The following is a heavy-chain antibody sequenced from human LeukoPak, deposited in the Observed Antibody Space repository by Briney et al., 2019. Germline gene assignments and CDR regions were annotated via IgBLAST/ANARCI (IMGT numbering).Heavy chain of an antibody. V-gene: IGHV4-59*07. J-gene: IGHJ4*02. CDR2: IYHTGST. CDR1: GGSINNYY. CDR3: ARGPTRYFFVY. Sequence: SDTLSLTCTVSGGSINNYYWSWLRQPTGQGLEWIAYIYHTGSTNYNPSLKSRVTISIDTSKTQFSLNLSSVTAADTAIYYCARGPTRYFFVYWGQGTLVTVSS.